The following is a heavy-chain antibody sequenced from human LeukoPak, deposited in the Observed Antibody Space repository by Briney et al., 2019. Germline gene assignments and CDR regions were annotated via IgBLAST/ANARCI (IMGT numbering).Heavy chain of an antibody. CDR2: INTDGSGT. D-gene: IGHD2-2*03. V-gene: IGHV3-74*01. CDR3: AGGSLDASY. CDR1: GFTFSTYW. J-gene: IGHJ4*02. Sequence: PGGSLTLSCAVSGFTFSTYWMHWVRHAPGQGLVWVSRINTDGSGTSYEDSVQGRFTISRDNAKNTVYLPVNNLRAEDTAVYSGAGGSLDASYWGQGTLVTVSS.